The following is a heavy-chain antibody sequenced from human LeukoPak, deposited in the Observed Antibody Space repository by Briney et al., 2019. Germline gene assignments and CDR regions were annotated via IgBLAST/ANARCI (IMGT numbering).Heavy chain of an antibody. CDR3: ARHPTIVVVPAPPNYGAFDI. CDR2: INHSGST. CDR1: GGSFSGYY. J-gene: IGHJ3*02. V-gene: IGHV4-34*01. D-gene: IGHD2-2*01. Sequence: SETLSLTCAVDGGSFSGYYWSWIRQPPGKGREWIGEINHSGSTNYNPSLKSRVTISVDTSKNQFSLKLSSVTAADTAVYYCARHPTIVVVPAPPNYGAFDIWGQGTMVTVSS.